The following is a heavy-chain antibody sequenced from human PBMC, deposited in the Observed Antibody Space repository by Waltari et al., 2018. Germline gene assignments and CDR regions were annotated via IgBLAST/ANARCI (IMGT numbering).Heavy chain of an antibody. V-gene: IGHV3-30*02. CDR1: GFTFSSSG. CDR3: AKDVQSGAFAY. D-gene: IGHD3-10*01. CDR2: IRYDGSNK. Sequence: QVQLVESGGGVVQPGGSLRRSCAASGFTFSSSGMHWVRQAPGKGLEWVAFIRYDGSNKYYADSVKGRFTISRDNSKNTLYLQMNSLRAEDTAVYYCAKDVQSGAFAYWGQGTLVTVSS. J-gene: IGHJ4*02.